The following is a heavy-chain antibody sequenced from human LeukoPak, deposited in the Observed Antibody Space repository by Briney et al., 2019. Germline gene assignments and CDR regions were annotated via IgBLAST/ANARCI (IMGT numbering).Heavy chain of an antibody. J-gene: IGHJ6*02. D-gene: IGHD1-26*01. CDR2: ISAYNGNT. Sequence: ASVKVSCKASGYTFTSYGISWVRQAPGQGLEWMGWISAYNGNTNYAQKLQGRVTMATDTSTSAAYMELRSLRFDDTAVYYCARGEFIQYGMDVWGQGTTVTVSS. V-gene: IGHV1-18*01. CDR3: ARGEFIQYGMDV. CDR1: GYTFTSYG.